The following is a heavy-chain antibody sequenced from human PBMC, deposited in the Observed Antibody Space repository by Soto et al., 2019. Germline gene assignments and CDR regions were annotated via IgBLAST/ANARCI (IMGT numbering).Heavy chain of an antibody. Sequence: QVQLVQSGAEVKKPGSSVKVSCKASGGTFSSYAISWVRQAPGQGLEWMGGIIPIFGTANYAQKFQGRVTITADESTSTAYMELRRMRSEDTAVYYCASPPKVATIGNYYYGMDVWGQGTTVTVSS. CDR1: GGTFSSYA. V-gene: IGHV1-69*12. J-gene: IGHJ6*02. D-gene: IGHD5-12*01. CDR3: ASPPKVATIGNYYYGMDV. CDR2: IIPIFGTA.